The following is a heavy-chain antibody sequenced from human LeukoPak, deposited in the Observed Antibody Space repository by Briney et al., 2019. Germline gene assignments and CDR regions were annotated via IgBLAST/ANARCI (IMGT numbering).Heavy chain of an antibody. Sequence: PGGSLRLSCAASGFTFSSYSMNWVRQAPGKGLEWVSSISSSSSYIYYADSVKGRFTISRDNAKNSLYLQMNSLRAEDTAVYYCARERRDDTAPFDYWGQGTLVTVSS. CDR2: ISSSSSYI. CDR3: ARERRDDTAPFDY. J-gene: IGHJ4*02. D-gene: IGHD5-18*01. V-gene: IGHV3-21*01. CDR1: GFTFSSYS.